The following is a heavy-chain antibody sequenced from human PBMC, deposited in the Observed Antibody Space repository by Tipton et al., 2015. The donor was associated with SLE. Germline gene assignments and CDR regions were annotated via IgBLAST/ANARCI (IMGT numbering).Heavy chain of an antibody. J-gene: IGHJ4*02. D-gene: IGHD6-19*01. CDR3: AGTPWLVRFEY. CDR1: GGSITTGSYY. Sequence: TLSLTCTVSGGSITTGSYYWSWIRQPAGKGLEWIGRLYTTGSTYYNPSLKSRVSMSVDTSKNQFSLRLSSVTAADTAVYYCAGTPWLVRFEYWGQGTLVNVSP. CDR2: LYTTGST. V-gene: IGHV4-61*02.